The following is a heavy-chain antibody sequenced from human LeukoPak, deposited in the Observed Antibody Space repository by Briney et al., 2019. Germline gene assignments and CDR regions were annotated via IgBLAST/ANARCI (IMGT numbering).Heavy chain of an antibody. CDR3: ARDLRYTVTTLDV. D-gene: IGHD4-17*01. CDR2: IYYSGST. V-gene: IGHV4-30-4*01. CDR1: GASVNSGDYY. Sequence: SETLSLTCTVSGASVNSGDYYWSWIRQPPGKGLEWIGYIYYSGSTYYNPTLKSRVSISVDTSKNQFSLKLSSVTAADTAVYYCARDLRYTVTTLDVWGQGTTVTVSS. J-gene: IGHJ6*02.